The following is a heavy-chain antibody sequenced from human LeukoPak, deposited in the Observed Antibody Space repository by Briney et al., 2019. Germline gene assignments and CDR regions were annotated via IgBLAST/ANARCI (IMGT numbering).Heavy chain of an antibody. CDR2: INPNSGGT. Sequence: ASVKVSCKASGYTFTAYYMQWVQQAPGQGLEWMGWINPNSGGTNYAQKFQGRVTMTRDTSISTVYMELSRLRSDDTAMYYCARDHDYWGQGTLVTVSS. CDR3: ARDHDY. V-gene: IGHV1-2*02. J-gene: IGHJ4*02. CDR1: GYTFTAYY.